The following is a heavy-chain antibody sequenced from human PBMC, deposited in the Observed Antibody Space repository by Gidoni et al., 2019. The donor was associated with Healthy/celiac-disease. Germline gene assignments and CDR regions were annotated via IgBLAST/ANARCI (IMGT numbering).Heavy chain of an antibody. CDR3: ARATMVRGVLPGY. Sequence: QVQLVQSGAEVKKPGASVKISCKASGYTFTGYYMHWVRQAPGQGLEWMGCINPNSGGTNYAQKFQGRVTMTRDTSISTAYMELSRLRSDDTAVYYCARATMVRGVLPGYWGQGTLVTVSS. CDR1: GYTFTGYY. V-gene: IGHV1-2*02. J-gene: IGHJ4*02. D-gene: IGHD3-10*01. CDR2: INPNSGGT.